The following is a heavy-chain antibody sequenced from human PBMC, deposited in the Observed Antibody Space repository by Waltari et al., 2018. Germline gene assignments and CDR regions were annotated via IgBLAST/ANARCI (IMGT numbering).Heavy chain of an antibody. CDR3: ASSSGSYPYY. Sequence: QVQLQQWGAGLLKPSETLSLTCAVYGGSFSHYYWSWIRQPPGKGLEWIGEINHSGSTNYNPSLKSRVTISVDTSKNQFSLKLSSVTAADTAVYYCASSSGSYPYYWGQGTLVTVSS. CDR1: GGSFSHYY. CDR2: INHSGST. J-gene: IGHJ4*02. D-gene: IGHD1-26*01. V-gene: IGHV4-34*01.